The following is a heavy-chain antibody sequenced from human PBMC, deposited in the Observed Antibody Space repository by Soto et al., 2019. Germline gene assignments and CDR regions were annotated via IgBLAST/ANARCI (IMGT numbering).Heavy chain of an antibody. CDR3: AHKGGGDRILDY. J-gene: IGHJ4*02. CDR1: GFSLSTRGVG. V-gene: IGHV2-5*02. CDR2: IYWDGFK. D-gene: IGHD3-16*01. Sequence: QITLKESGPTLVKPTQTLTLTCTFSGFSLSTRGVGVGWIRQPPGKALEWLALIYWDGFKHYSPSLESRLTIREDTAKNQVVPKMTNVDPVDTATYYCAHKGGGDRILDYWGQGTLVTVSS.